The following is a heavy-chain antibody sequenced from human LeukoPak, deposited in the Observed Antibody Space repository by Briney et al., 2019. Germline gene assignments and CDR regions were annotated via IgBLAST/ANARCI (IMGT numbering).Heavy chain of an antibody. D-gene: IGHD4-17*01. V-gene: IGHV3-30-3*01. CDR3: ARDLVPPALDYGDPNYYYYGMDV. CDR1: GFTFSSYA. Sequence: GRSLRLSCAASGFTFSSYAMRWVRQAPGKGLEWVAVISYDGSNKYYADSVKGRFTISRDNSKNTLYLQMNSLRAEDTAVYYCARDLVPPALDYGDPNYYYYGMDVWGQGTTVTVSS. J-gene: IGHJ6*02. CDR2: ISYDGSNK.